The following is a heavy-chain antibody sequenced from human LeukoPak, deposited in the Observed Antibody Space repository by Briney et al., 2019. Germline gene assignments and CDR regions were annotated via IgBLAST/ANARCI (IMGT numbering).Heavy chain of an antibody. J-gene: IGHJ5*02. CDR1: GGTFGSHI. CDR2: INPVIDSA. D-gene: IGHD1-26*01. Sequence: ASVKVSCKTSGGTFGSHIFSWVRQAPGQGLEWMGRINPVIDSAKYAQKFQDRITITADTSTGTAYLHLTSLTSEDTAIYYCTRVNLRGSQYNWFDPWGQGTLVTVSS. CDR3: TRVNLRGSQYNWFDP. V-gene: IGHV1-69*08.